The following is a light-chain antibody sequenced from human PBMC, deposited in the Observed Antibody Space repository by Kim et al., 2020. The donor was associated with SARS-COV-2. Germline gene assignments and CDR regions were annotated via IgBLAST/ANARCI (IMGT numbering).Light chain of an antibody. J-gene: IGLJ1*01. CDR3: QAWDSSTEV. CDR2: QDS. CDR1: KLGDKY. Sequence: VSPGQTASITYSGDKLGDKYACWYQQKPGQSPVLVIYQDSKRPSGIPERFSGSNSGNTATLTISGTQAMDEADYYCQAWDSSTEVFGTGTKVTVL. V-gene: IGLV3-1*01.